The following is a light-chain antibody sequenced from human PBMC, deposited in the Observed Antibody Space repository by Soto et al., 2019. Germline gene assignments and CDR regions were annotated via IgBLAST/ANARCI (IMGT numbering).Light chain of an antibody. CDR1: SSNIGAGYD. CDR3: QSYDSSLSVVL. Sequence: QSVLTQPPSVSGAPGQRVTISCTGSSSNIGAGYDVHWYQHLPGTVPKLLIYGNSNRPSGVPDRFSGSKSGTSASLAITGLQAEDEADYYCQSYDSSLSVVLFGGGTKVTVL. V-gene: IGLV1-40*01. CDR2: GNS. J-gene: IGLJ2*01.